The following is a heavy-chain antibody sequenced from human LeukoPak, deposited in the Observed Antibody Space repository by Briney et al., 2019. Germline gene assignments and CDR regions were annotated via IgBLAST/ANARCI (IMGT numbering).Heavy chain of an antibody. CDR3: ARPYCYDSSGYYFDAFDI. CDR1: GFTFSSYS. Sequence: PGGSLRLSCAASGFTFSSYSMNWVRQAPGKGLEWVPSISSSSSHIYYADSVKGRFTISRDNAKNSLYLQMNSLRAEDTAVYYCARPYCYDSSGYYFDAFDIWGQGTMVTVSS. D-gene: IGHD3-22*01. V-gene: IGHV3-21*01. J-gene: IGHJ3*02. CDR2: ISSSSSHI.